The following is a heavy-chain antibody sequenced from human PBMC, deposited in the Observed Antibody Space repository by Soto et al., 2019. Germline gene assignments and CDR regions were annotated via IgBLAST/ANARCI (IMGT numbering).Heavy chain of an antibody. V-gene: IGHV1-69*01. CDR3: ARDQGGTMVRGVYYYYGMDV. CDR1: GGTFSSYA. Sequence: VQLVQSGAEVKKPGSSVKVSCKASGGTFSSYAISWVRQAPGQGLEWMGGIIPIFGTANYAQKFQGRVTITADESTSTAYMELSSLRSEDTAVYYCARDQGGTMVRGVYYYYGMDVWGQGTTVTVSS. CDR2: IIPIFGTA. D-gene: IGHD3-10*01. J-gene: IGHJ6*02.